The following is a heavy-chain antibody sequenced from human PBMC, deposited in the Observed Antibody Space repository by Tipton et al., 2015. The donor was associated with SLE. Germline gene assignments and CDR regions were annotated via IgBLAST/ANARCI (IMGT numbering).Heavy chain of an antibody. D-gene: IGHD1-26*01. CDR2: IYTSGST. V-gene: IGHV4-61*02. CDR1: GGSISSGSYY. CDR3: ARGIEWELYYFDY. Sequence: TLSLTCTVSGGSISSGSYYWSWIRQPAGKGLEWIGRIYTSGSTNYNPSLKSRVTISVDTSKNQFSLKLSSVTAADTAVYYCARGIEWELYYFDYWGQGTLVTVSS. J-gene: IGHJ4*02.